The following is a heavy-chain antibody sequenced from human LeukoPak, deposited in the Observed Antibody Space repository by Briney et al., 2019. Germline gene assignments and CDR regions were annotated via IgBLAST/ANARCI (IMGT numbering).Heavy chain of an antibody. CDR1: GFTFSSYA. Sequence: GGSLRLSCAASGFTFSSYAMHWVRQAPGKGLEYVSAISSNGGSTYYADSVKGRFTISRDNSKNTLYLQMSSLRAEDTAVYYCVKDLGGYDQTYYFDYWGQGTLVTVSS. D-gene: IGHD5-12*01. CDR2: ISSNGGST. V-gene: IGHV3-64D*06. CDR3: VKDLGGYDQTYYFDY. J-gene: IGHJ4*02.